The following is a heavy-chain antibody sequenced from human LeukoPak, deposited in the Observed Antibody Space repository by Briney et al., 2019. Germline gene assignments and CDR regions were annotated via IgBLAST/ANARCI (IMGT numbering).Heavy chain of an antibody. D-gene: IGHD2-2*01. CDR1: GYTLTELS. CDR3: ATPVQCSSTSCYGRNWFDP. J-gene: IGHJ5*02. CDR2: FDPEDGET. Sequence: ASVKVSCKVSGYTLTELSMHWVRQAPGKGLEWMGGFDPEDGETIYAQKFQGRVTMTEDTSTDTAYMELSSLRSEDTAVYYCATPVQCSSTSCYGRNWFDPWGQGTLVTVSS. V-gene: IGHV1-24*01.